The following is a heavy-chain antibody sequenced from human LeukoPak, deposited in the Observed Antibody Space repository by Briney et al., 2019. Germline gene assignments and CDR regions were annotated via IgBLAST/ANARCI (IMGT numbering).Heavy chain of an antibody. Sequence: SETLSLTYAVYGGSFSGYYWSWIRQPPGKGLEWIGEINHSGSTNYNPSLKSRVTISVDTSKNQFSLKLSSVTAADTAVYYCARYGGNVVVPAVLDYWGQGTLVIVSS. CDR2: INHSGST. J-gene: IGHJ4*02. CDR1: GGSFSGYY. CDR3: ARYGGNVVVPAVLDY. D-gene: IGHD2-2*01. V-gene: IGHV4-34*01.